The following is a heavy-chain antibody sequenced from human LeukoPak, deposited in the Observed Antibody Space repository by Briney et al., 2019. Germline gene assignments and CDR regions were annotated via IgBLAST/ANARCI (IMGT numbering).Heavy chain of an antibody. CDR2: ISGSGGST. D-gene: IGHD1-20*01. Sequence: PGGSLRLSCAASGFTFSSYAMSWVRQAPGKGLEWVSAISGSGGSTYYADSVKGRFTISRDNSKNTLYLQMNSLRAEDTAVYYCANGRWGGITGTTRDNWFDPWGQGTLVTVSS. CDR3: ANGRWGGITGTTRDNWFDP. V-gene: IGHV3-23*01. J-gene: IGHJ5*02. CDR1: GFTFSSYA.